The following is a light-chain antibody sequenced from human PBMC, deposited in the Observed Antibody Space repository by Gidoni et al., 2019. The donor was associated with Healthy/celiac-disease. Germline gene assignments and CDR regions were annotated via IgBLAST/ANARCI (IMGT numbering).Light chain of an antibody. J-gene: IGKJ2*01. V-gene: IGKV3-15*01. Sequence: EIVMTQSPATLSVSPGKRATLSCRASQSVSNNLAWYQQKPGQAPRLIIYGASNRATGIPARFSGSGSGTEFTHTSSSLQSEDVAVYDCQQYKNGPDTFGQGTKLEI. CDR2: GAS. CDR1: QSVSNN. CDR3: QQYKNGPDT.